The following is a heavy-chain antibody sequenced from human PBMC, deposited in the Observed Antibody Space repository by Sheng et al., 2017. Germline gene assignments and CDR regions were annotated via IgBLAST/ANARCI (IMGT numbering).Heavy chain of an antibody. CDR3: ARGRHSDSSGNYYNFDY. J-gene: IGHJ4*02. CDR1: GGSFSGYY. CDR2: INHSGST. V-gene: IGHV4-34*01. Sequence: QVQLQQWGAGLLKPSETLSLTCAVYGGSFSGYYWSWIRQPPGKGLEWIGEINHSGSTNYNPSLKSRVTISVDTSKNQFSLKLSSLRSDDTAVYYCARGRHSDSSGNYYNFDYWGQGTLVTVSS. D-gene: IGHD3-22*01.